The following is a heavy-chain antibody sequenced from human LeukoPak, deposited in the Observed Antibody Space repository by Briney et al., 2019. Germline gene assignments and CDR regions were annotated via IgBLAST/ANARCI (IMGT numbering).Heavy chain of an antibody. CDR2: VSGHSGNT. CDR1: GYIFSNYG. V-gene: IGHV1-18*01. CDR3: AFRAAAGDAFDI. Sequence: ASVKVSCKASGYIFSNYGITWVRQAPGHGLEWMGWVSGHSGNTNYAQKFQDRATMTTDTSTSTAYMELRSLRFDDTAVYYCAFRAAAGDAFDIWGQGTMVTVSS. D-gene: IGHD6-13*01. J-gene: IGHJ3*02.